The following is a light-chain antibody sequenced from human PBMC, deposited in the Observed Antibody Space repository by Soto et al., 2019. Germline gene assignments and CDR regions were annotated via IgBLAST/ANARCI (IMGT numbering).Light chain of an antibody. V-gene: IGKV1-33*01. Sequence: IQLTQSPSSLSASVGDRVTITCQARQDISSYLNWYHQKPGKVPKLLIYDASNLQTGGPSRFSGSGSGTHFTFTISSLQPEDSATYYFQKFDNVPYTFGQGTKLEIK. J-gene: IGKJ2*01. CDR3: QKFDNVPYT. CDR2: DAS. CDR1: QDISSY.